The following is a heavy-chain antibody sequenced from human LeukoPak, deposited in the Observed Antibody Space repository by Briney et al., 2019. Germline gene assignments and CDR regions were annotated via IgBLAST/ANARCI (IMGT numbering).Heavy chain of an antibody. V-gene: IGHV4-34*01. CDR1: GGSFSGYY. J-gene: IGHJ4*02. CDR2: INHSGST. D-gene: IGHD3-22*01. Sequence: PSETLPLTCAVYGGSFSGYYWSWIRQPPGKGLEWIGEINHSGSTNYNPSLKSRVTISVDTSKNQFSLKLSSVTAADTAVYYCARDHYDSSGYYFDYWGQGTLVTVSS. CDR3: ARDHYDSSGYYFDY.